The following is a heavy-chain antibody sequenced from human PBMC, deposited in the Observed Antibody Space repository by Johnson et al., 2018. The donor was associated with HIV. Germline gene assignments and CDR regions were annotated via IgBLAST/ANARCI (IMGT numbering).Heavy chain of an antibody. CDR2: ISYDGSNK. V-gene: IGHV3-30-3*01. J-gene: IGHJ3*02. Sequence: HVQLVESGGGLVQPGGSLRLSCAASGFTFSSYAMHWVRQAPGKGLEWVAVISYDGSNKYYADSVKGRFTISRDNSKNTLYLQMNSLRAEDTAVYYCARLEELLRAFDIWGQGTMVNVSS. D-gene: IGHD1-26*01. CDR1: GFTFSSYA. CDR3: ARLEELLRAFDI.